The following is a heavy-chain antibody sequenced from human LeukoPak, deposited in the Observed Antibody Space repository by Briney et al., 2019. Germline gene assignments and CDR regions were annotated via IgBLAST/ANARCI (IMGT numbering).Heavy chain of an antibody. V-gene: IGHV3-9*01. CDR2: ISWNSGSI. CDR1: GFTFSHYS. J-gene: IGHJ4*02. Sequence: GGSLRLSCVASGFTFSHYSMNWVRQPPGKGLEWVSGISWNSGSIDYADSVKGRFTISRDNAKNSLYLQMNSLRVEDTAFYYCAKDNRRHYTSGPNPDSLHWGQGALVTVSS. D-gene: IGHD6-19*01. CDR3: AKDNRRHYTSGPNPDSLH.